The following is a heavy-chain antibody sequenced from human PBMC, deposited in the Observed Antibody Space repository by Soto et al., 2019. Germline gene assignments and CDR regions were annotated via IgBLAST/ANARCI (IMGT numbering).Heavy chain of an antibody. J-gene: IGHJ1*01. D-gene: IGHD3-10*01. CDR2: IYNNGDT. CDR3: ARDPADGIQGDLAS. Sequence: NPSETLSLTCTVSGGSISSSHWGWIRQTPGKGLEWIGYIYNNGDTNYNPSLRSRLTMSLDTSKNQFSLKLSSVTAADTAIYFCARDPADGIQGDLASWGQGILVTVSS. V-gene: IGHV4-59*01. CDR1: GGSISSSH.